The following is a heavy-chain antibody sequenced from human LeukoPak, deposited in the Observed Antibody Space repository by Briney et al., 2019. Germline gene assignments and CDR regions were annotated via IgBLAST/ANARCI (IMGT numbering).Heavy chain of an antibody. CDR1: GGSFSGYY. CDR2: INHSGST. D-gene: IGHD3-3*01. Sequence: PSETLSLTCAVYGGSFSGYYWSWIRQPPGKGLEWIGEINHSGSTNYNPSLKSRVTISLDTSRNQFSLKVNSVTAAGTAVYYCAKHLRRRFFSRTLGFDPWGQGTLVTVSS. CDR3: AKHLRRRFFSRTLGFDP. J-gene: IGHJ5*02. V-gene: IGHV4-34*01.